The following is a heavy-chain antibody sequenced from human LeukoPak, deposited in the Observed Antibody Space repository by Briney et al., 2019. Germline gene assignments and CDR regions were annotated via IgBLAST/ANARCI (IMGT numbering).Heavy chain of an antibody. Sequence: ASVKVSCKASGCTFTGHYIHWVRQAPGQGLEWMGWIQPNTGGTKYAQKSQGRVTMTRDTSSSTAYMELSSLRSADTAVYYCASEYKYDSSGANAFDIWGQGTMVTVSS. D-gene: IGHD3-22*01. J-gene: IGHJ3*02. CDR1: GCTFTGHY. CDR2: IQPNTGGT. CDR3: ASEYKYDSSGANAFDI. V-gene: IGHV1-2*02.